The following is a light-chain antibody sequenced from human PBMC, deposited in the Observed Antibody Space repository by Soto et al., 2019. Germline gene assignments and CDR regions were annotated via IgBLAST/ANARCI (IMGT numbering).Light chain of an antibody. CDR3: QQYVTSSPRT. Sequence: EIVLTPSPATLSLSPVERATLSCRASQSISSSYLAWYQQKPGQAPRLLMYGISSRATGIPDRFSGSGSGTDFTLTITRLESEDFAVYYCQQYVTSSPRTFGQGTKVDIK. CDR2: GIS. CDR1: QSISSSY. J-gene: IGKJ1*01. V-gene: IGKV3-20*01.